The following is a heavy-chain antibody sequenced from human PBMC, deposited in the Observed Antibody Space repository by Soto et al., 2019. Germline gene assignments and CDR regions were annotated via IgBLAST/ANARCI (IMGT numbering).Heavy chain of an antibody. CDR1: GFTVSSNY. CDR3: ASHAVEMATITYFDY. CDR2: IYSGGST. D-gene: IGHD5-12*01. V-gene: IGHV3-53*01. J-gene: IGHJ4*02. Sequence: GGSLRLSCAASGFTVSSNYMRWVRQAPGKGLEWVSVIYSGGSTYYADSVKGRFTISRDNSKNTLYLQMNSLRAEDTAVYYCASHAVEMATITYFDYWGQGTLVTVSS.